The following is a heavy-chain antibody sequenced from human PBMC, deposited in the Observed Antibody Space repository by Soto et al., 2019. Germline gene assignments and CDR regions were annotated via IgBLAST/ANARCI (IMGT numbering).Heavy chain of an antibody. CDR3: ARNTRYSGYEDYGMDV. CDR2: IDSDDDK. V-gene: IGHV2-70*01. J-gene: IGHJ6*02. CDR1: GFSLSTSGMC. D-gene: IGHD5-12*01. Sequence: SGPTLVNPTQTLTLTCTFSGFSLSTSGMCVSWIRQPPGKALEWLALIDSDDDKYHSTSLKTRLTISKDTSKNQVVLTMTNMDPVDTATYYCARNTRYSGYEDYGMDVWGQGTTVTVSS.